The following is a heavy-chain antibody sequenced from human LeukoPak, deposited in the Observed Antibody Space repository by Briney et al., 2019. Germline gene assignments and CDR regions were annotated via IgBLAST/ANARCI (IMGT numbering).Heavy chain of an antibody. CDR1: GGSISSSSYY. D-gene: IGHD5-12*01. Sequence: PSETLSLTCTVSGGSISSSSYYWGWIRQPPGKGLEWIGSVYYSGSTYHNPSLKSRVTISVDTSKNQFSLKLNSVTAADTAVYYCASIVATITGAFDIWGQGTMVTVSS. J-gene: IGHJ3*02. CDR3: ASIVATITGAFDI. V-gene: IGHV4-39*01. CDR2: VYYSGST.